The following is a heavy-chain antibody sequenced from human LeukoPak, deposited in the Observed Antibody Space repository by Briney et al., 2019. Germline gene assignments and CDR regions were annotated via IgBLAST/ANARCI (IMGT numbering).Heavy chain of an antibody. CDR2: IIPILGIA. V-gene: IGHV1-69*04. Sequence: SVKVSCKASGGTFSSYTISWVRQAPGQGLEWMGRIIPILGIANYAQKFQGRVTITADKSTSTAYMELSSLRSEDTAVYYCARDSRDGYSIDYWGQGTLVTVSS. J-gene: IGHJ4*02. CDR3: ARDSRDGYSIDY. CDR1: GGTFSSYT. D-gene: IGHD5-24*01.